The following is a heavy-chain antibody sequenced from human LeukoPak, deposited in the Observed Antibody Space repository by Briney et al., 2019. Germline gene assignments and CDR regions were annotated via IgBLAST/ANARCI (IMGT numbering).Heavy chain of an antibody. CDR2: IYYSGST. Sequence: SETLSLTCTVSGGSVSSGSYYWSWIRQPPGKGLEWIGYIYYSGSTNYNPSLKSRVTISVDTSKNQFSLKLSSVTAADTAVYYCARNPLGMAIITGADYCGQGTLVTVSS. CDR3: ARNPLGMAIITGADY. CDR1: GGSVSSGSYY. V-gene: IGHV4-61*01. J-gene: IGHJ4*02. D-gene: IGHD5-24*01.